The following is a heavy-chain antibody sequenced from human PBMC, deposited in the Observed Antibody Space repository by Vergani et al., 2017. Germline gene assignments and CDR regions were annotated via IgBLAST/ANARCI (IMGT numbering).Heavy chain of an antibody. CDR3: ARMGGYDEGDAFRIGYFDS. CDR1: GDSISSGVYY. CDR2: IYSTGST. V-gene: IGHV4-31*03. Sequence: QVQLLESGPGLVKPSQTLSLTCSVSGDSISSGVYYWNWIRQHPGKGLEWIGYIYSTGSTHHNPSLRRRINMSVDTSKNQFSLKLNSVTAADTAMYYCARMGGYDEGDAFRIGYFDSWGPGILVTVSS. D-gene: IGHD3-22*01. J-gene: IGHJ4*02.